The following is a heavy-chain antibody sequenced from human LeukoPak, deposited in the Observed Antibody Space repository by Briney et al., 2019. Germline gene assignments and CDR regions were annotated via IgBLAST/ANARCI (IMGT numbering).Heavy chain of an antibody. V-gene: IGHV4-59*02. D-gene: IGHD1-7*01. CDR3: ARGQRNYFRAVDD. CDR2: IYYTGST. CDR1: GASVTTCY. J-gene: IGHJ4*02. Sequence: SETLSLTCTVSGASVTTCYWSWIRQPPGKGLEFIGQIYYTGSTNYNPSLKSRVTMSVDTSKNQFSLRLTSVTAADTAFYYCARGQRNYFRAVDDWGQGPLVTVSS.